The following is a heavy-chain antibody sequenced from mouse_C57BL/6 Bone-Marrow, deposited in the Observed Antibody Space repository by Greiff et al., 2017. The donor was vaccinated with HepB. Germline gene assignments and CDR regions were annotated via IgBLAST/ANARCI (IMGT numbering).Heavy chain of an antibody. CDR2: ISDGGSYT. Sequence: EVKFEESGGGLVKPGGSLKLSCAASGFTFSSYAMSWVRQTPEKRLEWVATISDGGSYTYYPDNVKGRFTISRDNAKNNLYLQMSHLKSEDTAMYYCAREDYDGDYYAMDYWGQGTSVTVSS. CDR1: GFTFSSYA. CDR3: AREDYDGDYYAMDY. J-gene: IGHJ4*01. D-gene: IGHD2-4*01. V-gene: IGHV5-4*01.